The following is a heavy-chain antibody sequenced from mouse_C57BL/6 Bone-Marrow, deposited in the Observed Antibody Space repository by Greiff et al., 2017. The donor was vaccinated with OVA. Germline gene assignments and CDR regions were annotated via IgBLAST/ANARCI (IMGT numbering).Heavy chain of an antibody. CDR3: ARLGTGTWFAY. CDR1: GFTFSDYY. V-gene: IGHV5-12*01. CDR2: ISNGGGST. D-gene: IGHD4-1*01. J-gene: IGHJ3*01. Sequence: DVKLVESGGGLVQPGGSLKLSCAASGFTFSDYYMYWVRQTPEKRLEWVAYISNGGGSTYYPDTVKGRFTISRDNAKNTLYLQMSRLKSEDTAMYYCARLGTGTWFAYWGQGTLVTVSA.